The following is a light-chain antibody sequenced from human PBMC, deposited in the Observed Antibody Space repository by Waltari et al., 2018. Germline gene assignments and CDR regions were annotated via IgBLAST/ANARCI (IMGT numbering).Light chain of an antibody. V-gene: IGLV1-40*01. CDR2: CNS. Sequence: QSSLTQPPTVSVAPVQRLPISCPASTPNTRAGHDLNWYPQLPGTAPKLLIYCNSNRPSGVPYRFSGSKSGTSASLASTGLQAEDEADYYCQSYDSSLSGWVFGGGTKLTVL. CDR3: QSYDSSLSGWV. J-gene: IGLJ2*01. CDR1: TPNTRAGHD.